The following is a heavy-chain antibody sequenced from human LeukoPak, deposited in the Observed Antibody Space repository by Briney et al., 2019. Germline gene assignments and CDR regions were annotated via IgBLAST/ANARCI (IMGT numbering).Heavy chain of an antibody. D-gene: IGHD3-22*01. CDR1: GGSISSSSYY. Sequence: SETLSLTCTVSGGSISSSSYYWGWIRQPPGKGLEWIGEINHSGSTNYNPSLKSRVTISVDTSKNQFSLKLSSVTAADTAVYYCARGLWDSSGYYYNYYYYYMDAWGKGTTVTVSS. CDR2: INHSGST. CDR3: ARGLWDSSGYYYNYYYYYMDA. J-gene: IGHJ6*03. V-gene: IGHV4-39*07.